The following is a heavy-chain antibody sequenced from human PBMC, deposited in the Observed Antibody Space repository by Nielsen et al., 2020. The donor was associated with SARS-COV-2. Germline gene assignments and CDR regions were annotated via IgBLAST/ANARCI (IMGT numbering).Heavy chain of an antibody. V-gene: IGHV3-30*18. J-gene: IGHJ4*02. CDR2: ISYDGSNK. CDR1: GFTFSSYG. Sequence: GGSLRLSCAASGFTFSSYGMHWVRQAPGKGLEWVAVISYDGSNKYYADSVKGRFTISRDNSMNTPYLQMNSLRAEDTAVYYCAKDGYKFGELAAQPLAGWGQGTLVTVSS. D-gene: IGHD3-16*01. CDR3: AKDGYKFGELAAQPLAG.